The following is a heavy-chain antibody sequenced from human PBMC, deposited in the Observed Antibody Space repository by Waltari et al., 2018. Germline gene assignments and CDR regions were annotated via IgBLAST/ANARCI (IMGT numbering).Heavy chain of an antibody. CDR3: ARGRHFGVVKPYYYYYGMDV. J-gene: IGHJ6*02. D-gene: IGHD3-3*01. Sequence: QVQLQQWGAGLLKPSETLSLTCAVSGGSFSGYYWSWFRQPPGKGLEWIGEINHSGSTNYNPSLKSRVTISVDTSKNQFSLKLSSVTAADTAVYYCARGRHFGVVKPYYYYYGMDVWGQGTTVTVSS. CDR1: GGSFSGYY. V-gene: IGHV4-34*01. CDR2: INHSGST.